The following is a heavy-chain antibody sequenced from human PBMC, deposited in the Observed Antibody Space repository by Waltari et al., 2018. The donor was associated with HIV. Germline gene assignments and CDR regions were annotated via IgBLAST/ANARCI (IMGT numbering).Heavy chain of an antibody. V-gene: IGHV4-31*03. CDR3: ARGWDTARVAGDYLGMDV. J-gene: IGHJ6*02. CDR1: GGSIGIRPYS. Sequence: QVQLQESGPGLVRPPQTLSLTCTVSGGSIGIRPYSWSWTRQHPGKGLEWIGYIYDSGYTFYNPTLKSRVAMSVETSKNQFSLRLNSVTAADTAVYYCARGWDTARVAGDYLGMDVWGQGTTVTVSS. D-gene: IGHD5-18*01. CDR2: IYDSGYT.